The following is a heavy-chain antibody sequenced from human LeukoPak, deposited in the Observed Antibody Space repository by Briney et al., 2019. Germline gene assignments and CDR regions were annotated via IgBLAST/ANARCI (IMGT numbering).Heavy chain of an antibody. CDR1: GGSFSGYY. CDR3: ARDTLTDKGSDY. Sequence: SETLSLTCAVYGGSFSGYYWSWIRQPPGKGLEWIGYIYYSGSTYYNPSLKSRVTISVDTSKNQFSLKLNSVTAADTAVYYCARDTLTDKGSDYWGQGTLVTVSS. CDR2: IYYSGST. D-gene: IGHD3-9*01. J-gene: IGHJ4*02. V-gene: IGHV4-30-4*01.